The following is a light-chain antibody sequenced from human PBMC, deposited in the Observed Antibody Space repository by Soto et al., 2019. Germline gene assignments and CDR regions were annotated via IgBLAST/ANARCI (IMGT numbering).Light chain of an antibody. Sequence: QPVLTQSPSASASLGDSVKLTCTLSSGHRSYAIAWHQQQPEKGPRYLMKLNSDGSHSKGDGIADRFSGSSSGAERHLTISSLQSEDEADYYCQTWGTSIVVFGGGTKLTVL. J-gene: IGLJ2*01. CDR2: LNSDGSH. V-gene: IGLV4-69*01. CDR3: QTWGTSIVV. CDR1: SGHRSYA.